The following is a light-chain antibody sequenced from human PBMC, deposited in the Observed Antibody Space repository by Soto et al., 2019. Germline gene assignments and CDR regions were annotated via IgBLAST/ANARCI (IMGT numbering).Light chain of an antibody. CDR1: SSNIGSNY. J-gene: IGLJ2*01. Sequence: QSVLTQPPSASGTPGQRVTISCSGSSSNIGSNYVYWYPQLPGTAPKLLIYRNNQRPSGVPDRFSGSKSGTSASLAISGLRSEDESAYYFAAWDDSLSGVVFGGGTKLTVL. V-gene: IGLV1-47*01. CDR3: AAWDDSLSGVV. CDR2: RNN.